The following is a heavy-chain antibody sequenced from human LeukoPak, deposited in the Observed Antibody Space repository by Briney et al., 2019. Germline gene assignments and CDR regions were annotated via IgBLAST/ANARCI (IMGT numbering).Heavy chain of an antibody. J-gene: IGHJ4*02. CDR1: GDSISSGGYY. V-gene: IGHV4-31*03. CDR2: IYYSGSP. CDR3: AREGPVHYYGSGSSFDY. D-gene: IGHD3-10*01. Sequence: SETLSLTCTVSGDSISSGGYYWTWIRQHPGTGLEWIGCIYYSGSPNYNPSLKSRVTISVDTSKNQFSLKLSSVTAADTAVYYCAREGPVHYYGSGSSFDYWGQGTLVTVSS.